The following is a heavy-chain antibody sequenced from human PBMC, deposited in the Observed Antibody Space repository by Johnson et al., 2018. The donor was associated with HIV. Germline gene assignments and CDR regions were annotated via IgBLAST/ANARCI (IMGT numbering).Heavy chain of an antibody. CDR2: ISGSGGST. CDR3: TTDQLQQLVHDAFDI. J-gene: IGHJ3*02. V-gene: IGHV3-23*04. D-gene: IGHD6-13*01. Sequence: VQLVESGGGMVQPGRSLRLSCAVSGFTFDDYAMHWVRQAPGKGLELVSGISGSGGSTYYAAPVKGRFTISRDDSKNTLYLQMNSLKTEDTAVYYCTTDQLQQLVHDAFDIWGQGTMFTVSS. CDR1: GFTFDDYA.